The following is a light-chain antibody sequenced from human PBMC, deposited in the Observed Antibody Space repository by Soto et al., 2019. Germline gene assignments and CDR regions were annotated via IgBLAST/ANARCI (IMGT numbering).Light chain of an antibody. CDR1: QSLGSTF. Sequence: EILLTQSPGTLSLSPGDRATLSCRASQSLGSTFLAWYQQKSGQSPRLLIYGASDRATDVPDRFSGSGSGADYTRTISRQETEDFAVYFCQQYGRLPLSFGGGTKVEIK. CDR3: QQYGRLPLS. J-gene: IGKJ4*01. V-gene: IGKV3-20*01. CDR2: GAS.